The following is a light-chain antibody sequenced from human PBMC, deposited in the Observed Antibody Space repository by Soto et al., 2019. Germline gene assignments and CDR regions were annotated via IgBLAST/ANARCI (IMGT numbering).Light chain of an antibody. CDR3: QQYGS. Sequence: EIVLTQSPGTLSLSPGERANLSCRASQSVSSSYLAWYQQKPGQAPRLLIYGASSRATGIPDRFSGSGSGTGFSLTISRREPEDFAVYCCQQYGSFGEGTKLEIK. CDR2: GAS. CDR1: QSVSSSY. J-gene: IGKJ2*01. V-gene: IGKV3-20*01.